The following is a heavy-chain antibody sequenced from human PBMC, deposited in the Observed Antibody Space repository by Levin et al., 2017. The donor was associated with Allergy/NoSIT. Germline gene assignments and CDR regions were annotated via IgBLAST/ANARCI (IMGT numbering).Heavy chain of an antibody. D-gene: IGHD3-10*01. V-gene: IGHV3-23*01. CDR1: GFTFDSYA. J-gene: IGHJ4*02. CDR2: MSARGDST. CDR3: AKTTGSGFYYNNLDY. Sequence: GGSLRLSCAASGFTFDSYAMSWVRQAPGKGLEWVSAMSARGDSTYYADFVMGRFTISRDNSKNTLLLHMNSLRAEDTARYYCAKTTGSGFYYNNLDYWGQGTLVTVSS.